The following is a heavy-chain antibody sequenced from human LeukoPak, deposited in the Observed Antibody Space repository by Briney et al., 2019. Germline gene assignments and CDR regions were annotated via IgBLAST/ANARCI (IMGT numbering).Heavy chain of an antibody. CDR2: LNSDGSST. D-gene: IGHD1-7*01. J-gene: IGHJ3*02. V-gene: IGHV3-74*01. CDR1: GSTFSSYW. CDR3: ATGNYHAFDI. Sequence: GGSLRLSCAASGSTFSSYWMHWVRQAPGKGLVWVSCLNSDGSSTRYADSVRGRFTISRDNAKNTLYLQMNSLRAEDTAAYYCATGNYHAFDIWGQGTMVTVSS.